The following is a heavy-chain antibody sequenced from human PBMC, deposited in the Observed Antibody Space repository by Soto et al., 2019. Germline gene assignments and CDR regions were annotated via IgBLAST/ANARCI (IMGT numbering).Heavy chain of an antibody. CDR3: ARGGVGHPDY. Sequence: EVQLVNSGGGLVQPGGSLRLSCAASGFTFRSYGMNWVRQAPGKGLEWVSYISAGSDATNYADSVKGRFTISRDNAKSSLYLQLNSLRDDDTAVYYCARGGVGHPDYWGQGTLVIVSS. CDR2: ISAGSDAT. J-gene: IGHJ4*02. D-gene: IGHD2-8*01. CDR1: GFTFRSYG. V-gene: IGHV3-48*02.